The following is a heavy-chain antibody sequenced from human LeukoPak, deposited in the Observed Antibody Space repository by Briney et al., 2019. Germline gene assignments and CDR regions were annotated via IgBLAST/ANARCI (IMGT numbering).Heavy chain of an antibody. V-gene: IGHV4-61*01. CDR1: GRSVNSGRYY. CDR2: LYYSGST. CDR3: ARGDRVGSSGYYFDN. D-gene: IGHD3-10*01. Sequence: SQTLSLTCTVSGRSVNSGRYYWSWIRRPPGKGLEWIGYLYYSGSTGYNPSLRSRVTMSVDTSNNQFSLKLSSVTAADTAVYYCARGDRVGSSGYYFDNWGQGTLVTVSS. J-gene: IGHJ4*02.